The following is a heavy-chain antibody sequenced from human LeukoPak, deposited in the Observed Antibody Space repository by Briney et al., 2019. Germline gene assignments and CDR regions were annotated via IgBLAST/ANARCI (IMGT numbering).Heavy chain of an antibody. J-gene: IGHJ5*02. Sequence: SETLSLTCAVYGGSFSSSSYYWGWIRQPPGKGLEWIGSIYYSGSTYYNPSLKSRVTISVDTSKNQFSLKLSSVTAADTAVYYCARDQQGDDNWFDPWGQGTLVTVSS. CDR3: ARDQQGDDNWFDP. D-gene: IGHD3-16*01. CDR2: IYYSGST. CDR1: GGSFSSSSYY. V-gene: IGHV4-39*07.